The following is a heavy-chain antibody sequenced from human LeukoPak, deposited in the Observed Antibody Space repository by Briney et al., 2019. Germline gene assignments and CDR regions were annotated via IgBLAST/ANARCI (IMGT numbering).Heavy chain of an antibody. CDR2: ISSSGGRT. CDR1: GFTFSSYA. J-gene: IGHJ6*02. D-gene: IGHD6-6*01. Sequence: PGGSLRLSCAASGFTFSSYAMGWVRQAPGKGLEWVSTISSSGGRTYYADSVKGHFTISRDDSKNTLYLQMNSLRAEDTAVYYCAKDRRPERVYYGMDVWGQGTTVTVSS. CDR3: AKDRRPERVYYGMDV. V-gene: IGHV3-23*01.